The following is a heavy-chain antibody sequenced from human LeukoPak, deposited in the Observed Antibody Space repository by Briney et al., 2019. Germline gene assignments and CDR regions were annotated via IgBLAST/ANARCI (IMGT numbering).Heavy chain of an antibody. CDR2: IYHSGST. D-gene: IGHD3-10*01. CDR1: GYSISSGYY. Sequence: SETLSLTCTVSGYSISSGYYWGWMRQPPGKGLEWIGSIYHSGSTNYNPSLKSRVTISVDTSKHQFSMRMSSVTAADTGVYFCARLDFYYYGAGSYYTRHNWFDPWGQGTLVTVSS. CDR3: ARLDFYYYGAGSYYTRHNWFDP. V-gene: IGHV4-38-2*02. J-gene: IGHJ5*02.